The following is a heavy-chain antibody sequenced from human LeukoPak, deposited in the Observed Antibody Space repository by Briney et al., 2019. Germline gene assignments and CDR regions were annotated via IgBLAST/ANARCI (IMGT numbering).Heavy chain of an antibody. V-gene: IGHV3-30*04. J-gene: IGHJ3*02. CDR1: GFTFSSYA. CDR3: ARGFTGNYCPYAFDI. CDR2: ISYDGSNK. Sequence: GRSLRLSCAASGFTFSSYAMHWVRQAPGKGLEWVAVISYDGSNKYYADSVKARFTISRDNSKNTLYLQMNSLRAEDTAVYYLARGFTGNYCPYAFDIWGQGTMVTVSS. D-gene: IGHD3-9*01.